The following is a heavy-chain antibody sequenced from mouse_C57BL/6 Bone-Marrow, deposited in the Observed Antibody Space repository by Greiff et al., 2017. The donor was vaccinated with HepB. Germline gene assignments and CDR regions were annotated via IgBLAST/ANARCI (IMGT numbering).Heavy chain of an antibody. J-gene: IGHJ4*01. CDR3: ARGWLLGYAMDY. CDR1: GYTFTSYW. CDR2: IDPSDSYT. Sequence: VQLKQPGAELVRPGTSVKLSCKASGYTFTSYWMHWVKQRPGQGLEWIGVIDPSDSYTNYNQKFKGKATLTVDTSSSTAYMQLSSLTSEDSAVYYCARGWLLGYAMDYWGQGTSVTVSS. D-gene: IGHD2-3*01. V-gene: IGHV1-59*01.